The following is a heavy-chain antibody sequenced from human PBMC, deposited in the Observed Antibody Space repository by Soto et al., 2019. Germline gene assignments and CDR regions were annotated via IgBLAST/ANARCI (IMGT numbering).Heavy chain of an antibody. V-gene: IGHV4-39*01. CDR3: ARRRQLVAALDY. CDR2: IYYSGST. Sequence: QLQLQESGPGLVKPSETLSLTCTVSSGSISSSSYYWDWIRQPPGKGLAWIGSIYYSGSTNYNPSLKRRVTISVDTSKNQFSLKVSSLTAADTAVYYCARRRQLVAALDYWGQGTLVTVSS. CDR1: SGSISSSSYY. J-gene: IGHJ4*02. D-gene: IGHD2-15*01.